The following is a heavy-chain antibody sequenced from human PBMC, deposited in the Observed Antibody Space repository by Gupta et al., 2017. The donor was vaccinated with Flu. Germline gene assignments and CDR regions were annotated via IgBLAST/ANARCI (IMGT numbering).Heavy chain of an antibody. J-gene: IGHJ4*02. CDR1: GFSFRDAW. Sequence: GFSFRDAWMTWVRQAPGKGLEWVGRIKNQADGGTTDYAPPVRGRFTVSRDDSRDTLYLQMNSLKSEDTGVYFCTAGELYSSGWYYYWGQGARVTVSS. V-gene: IGHV3-15*01. CDR2: IKNQADGGTT. CDR3: TAGELYSSGWYYY. D-gene: IGHD6-19*01.